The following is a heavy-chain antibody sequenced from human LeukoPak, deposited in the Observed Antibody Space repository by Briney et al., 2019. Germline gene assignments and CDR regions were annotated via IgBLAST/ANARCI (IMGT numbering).Heavy chain of an antibody. CDR1: GGTFSSYA. D-gene: IGHD6-13*01. V-gene: IGHV1-69*06. CDR2: IIPIFGTA. J-gene: IGHJ5*02. CDR3: ARVPRIAAAGIRFDP. Sequence: ASVKVSCKASGGTFSSYAISWVRQAPGQGLEWMGGIIPIFGTANYAQKFQGRVTITADKSTSTAYMELSSLRSEDTAVYYCARVPRIAAAGIRFDPWGQGTLVTVSS.